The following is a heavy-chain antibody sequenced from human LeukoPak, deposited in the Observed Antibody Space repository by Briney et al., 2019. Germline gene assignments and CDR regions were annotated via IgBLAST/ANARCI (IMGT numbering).Heavy chain of an antibody. D-gene: IGHD2-15*01. V-gene: IGHV3-33*06. CDR3: AKDIEASI. CDR1: GFTFSSYG. J-gene: IGHJ4*02. Sequence: GGSLRLSCAASGFTFSSYGMHWVRQAPGKGLEWVAVIWYDGSRKYYADSVKGRFTISRDNSKNTLYLQMNSLGAEDTAVYYCAKDIEASIWGQGTLVTVSS. CDR2: IWYDGSRK.